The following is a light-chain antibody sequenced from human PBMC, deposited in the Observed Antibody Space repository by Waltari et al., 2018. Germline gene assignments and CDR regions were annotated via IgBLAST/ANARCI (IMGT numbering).Light chain of an antibody. J-gene: IGKJ3*01. Sequence: IQMTQSPSTLSASVGDRVTITCRASQFLSNWLAWYQHQQGKAPKLPIYDASKLKSGVPSRFSRRGSGTEFTLTLASLQPDDFATYYCQQYNNYLTFGPGTKVDI. CDR3: QQYNNYLT. CDR2: DAS. V-gene: IGKV1-5*01. CDR1: QFLSNW.